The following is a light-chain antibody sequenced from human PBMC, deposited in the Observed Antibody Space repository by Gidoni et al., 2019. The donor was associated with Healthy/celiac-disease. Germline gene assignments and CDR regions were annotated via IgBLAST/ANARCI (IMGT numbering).Light chain of an antibody. CDR2: WAS. Sequence: IVMTQSPDSLAVSLGERATINCKSSQSVLYSSNNKNYLAWYQQKPGQPPKLLIYWASTRESGVPDRFSGSGSGTDFTLTISSLQAEDVAVYHCQQYYSTPYTFGQGTKLEIK. V-gene: IGKV4-1*01. CDR3: QQYYSTPYT. CDR1: QSVLYSSNNKNY. J-gene: IGKJ2*01.